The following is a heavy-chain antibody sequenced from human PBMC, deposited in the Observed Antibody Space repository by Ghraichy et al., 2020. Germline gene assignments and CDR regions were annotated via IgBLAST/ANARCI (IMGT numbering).Heavy chain of an antibody. D-gene: IGHD5-24*01. CDR1: GGSFSGYY. J-gene: IGHJ4*02. CDR2: INHSGST. Sequence: SETLSLTCAVYGGSFSGYYWSWIRQPPGKGLEWIGEINHSGSTNYNPSLKSRVTISVDTSKNQFSLKLSSVTAADTAVYYCARGARWLQLSPFDYWGQGTLVTVSS. CDR3: ARGARWLQLSPFDY. V-gene: IGHV4-34*01.